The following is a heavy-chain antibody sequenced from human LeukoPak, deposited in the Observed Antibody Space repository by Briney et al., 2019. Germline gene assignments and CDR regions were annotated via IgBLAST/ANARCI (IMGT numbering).Heavy chain of an antibody. CDR3: ARGPYTSGWWDYFDY. V-gene: IGHV3-66*02. CDR1: GFTVSSNY. D-gene: IGHD6-19*01. J-gene: IGHJ4*02. CDR2: LYSGGSK. Sequence: GGSLRLSCEASGFTVSSNYMSWVRQAPGKGLEWVSVLYSGGSKYSADSVKGRFTISRDDSKNTLYLQMNRLRDEDTAVYYCARGPYTSGWWDYFDYWGQGSLVTVSS.